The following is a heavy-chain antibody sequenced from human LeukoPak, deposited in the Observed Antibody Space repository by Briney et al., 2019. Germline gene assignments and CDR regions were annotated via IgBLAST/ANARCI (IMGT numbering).Heavy chain of an antibody. CDR1: GFTFSDYG. D-gene: IGHD5-18*01. CDR3: AKEKRGYSYGPFDF. Sequence: GRSLRLSCAASGFTFSDYGMHWVRRAPGKGLEWVAVLSSDGSNKYYADSVKGRFTISRDNSKNTLYLQMNSLRAEDTAVYYCAKEKRGYSYGPFDFWGPGTLVTVSS. J-gene: IGHJ4*02. CDR2: LSSDGSNK. V-gene: IGHV3-30*18.